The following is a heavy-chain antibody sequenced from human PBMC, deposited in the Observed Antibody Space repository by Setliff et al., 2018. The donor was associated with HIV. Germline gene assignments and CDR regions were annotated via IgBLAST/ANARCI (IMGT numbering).Heavy chain of an antibody. J-gene: IGHJ4*02. D-gene: IGHD3-3*01. CDR3: ARHVLDYNFWSGYSTQNCFDY. CDR2: IFYSGST. V-gene: IGHV4-59*08. Sequence: SETLSLTCTVSGGSITSYYWSWIRQPPGKGLEWIGYIFYSGSTYYSPSLKSRLTISVDTSKNQFSLNLSSVTAADTAVYYCARHVLDYNFWSGYSTQNCFDYWGQGTPVTVSS. CDR1: GGSITSYY.